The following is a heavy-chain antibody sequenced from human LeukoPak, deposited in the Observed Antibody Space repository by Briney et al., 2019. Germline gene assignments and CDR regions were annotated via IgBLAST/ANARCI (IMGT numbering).Heavy chain of an antibody. J-gene: IGHJ4*02. CDR2: IWYGGSSK. CDR1: GFTFSTYG. CDR3: ARDLYQLAGPEY. Sequence: GGSLRFSCAAAGFTFSTYGRDWHRQAPGKGLEGGAVIWYGGSSKDYEDSGKVRITIARDKSKNTLYLEMNSLRAEDTAVYYCARDLYQLAGPEYWGQGTLVTVSS. D-gene: IGHD2-8*01. V-gene: IGHV3-33*01.